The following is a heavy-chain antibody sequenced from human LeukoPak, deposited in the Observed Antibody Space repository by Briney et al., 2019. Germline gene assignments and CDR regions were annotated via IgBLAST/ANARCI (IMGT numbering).Heavy chain of an antibody. CDR1: GFTFTDYA. J-gene: IGHJ4*02. V-gene: IGHV3-23*01. Sequence: GGSLRLSCAVSGFTFTDYAMTWVRQAPGKGLEWVSGISGAGGGTYYADSVKGRFTISRDNSKNTVYLQVNSLRDEDTAVYYCARDLEAANTYYFDYWGQGTMVTVSS. CDR2: ISGAGGGT. D-gene: IGHD6-13*01. CDR3: ARDLEAANTYYFDY.